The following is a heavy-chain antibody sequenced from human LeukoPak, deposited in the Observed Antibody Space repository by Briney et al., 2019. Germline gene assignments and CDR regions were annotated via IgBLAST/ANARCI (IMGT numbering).Heavy chain of an antibody. CDR2: ISGSGGGT. V-gene: IGHV3-23*01. CDR1: GFTLSSYA. Sequence: GGSLRLSCAASGFTLSSYAMSSVRQAPEKGLEWVSPISGSGGGTNYAESVKGRFTISRDDSKSTLYMQMNSLRAEDTAVYYCVKDLGGYRNNWFDYWGQGTLVTVSS. D-gene: IGHD1-20*01. J-gene: IGHJ4*02. CDR3: VKDLGGYRNNWFDY.